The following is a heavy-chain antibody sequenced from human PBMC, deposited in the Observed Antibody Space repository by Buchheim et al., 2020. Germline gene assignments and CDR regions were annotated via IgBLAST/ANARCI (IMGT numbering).Heavy chain of an antibody. CDR1: GYTFSDYF. CDR3: AREGRLMEDNSSPAP. D-gene: IGHD3-16*01. V-gene: IGHV1-18*04. J-gene: IGHJ5*02. Sequence: QTQLVQSGPEVKKPGASVKVSCKASGYTFSDYFVTWVRQAPGQGLEWMGRIRVYDGYTDYAQKLQGRVTMTTDTSINTTYMELRSLRSDDTAVYFCAREGRLMEDNSSPAPWGQGTL. CDR2: IRVYDGYT.